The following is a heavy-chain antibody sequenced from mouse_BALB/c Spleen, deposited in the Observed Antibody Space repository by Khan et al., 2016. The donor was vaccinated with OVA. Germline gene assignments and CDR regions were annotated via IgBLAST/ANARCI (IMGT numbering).Heavy chain of an antibody. J-gene: IGHJ2*01. CDR2: IYPGISDT. CDR3: TRSYDSYYFDY. Sequence: VQLQQSGTVLARPGASMKMSCKASGYSFTSYWMHWVKQRPGQGLEWIGTIYPGISDTRYNQKFKVKAKLTAVTSASTAYLELSSLTNEDSAVYFCTRSYDSYYFDYWGQGATLTVSS. CDR1: GYSFTSYW. D-gene: IGHD2-4*01. V-gene: IGHV1-5*01.